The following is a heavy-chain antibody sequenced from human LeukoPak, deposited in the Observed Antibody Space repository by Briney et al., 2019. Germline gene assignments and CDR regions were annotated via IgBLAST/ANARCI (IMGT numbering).Heavy chain of an antibody. J-gene: IGHJ4*02. D-gene: IGHD2-2*01. CDR2: IHPSDSDT. CDR1: GYIFTNYW. CDR3: ARRQGCSSTSCPPDY. Sequence: PGESLKISCEGSGYIFTNYWIGWVRQMPGKGLEWMGIIHPSDSDTRYSPSFEGQVTISADRFTSTAYLQWSSLRASDTAMYYCARRQGCSSTSCPPDYWGQGTLVTVSS. V-gene: IGHV5-51*01.